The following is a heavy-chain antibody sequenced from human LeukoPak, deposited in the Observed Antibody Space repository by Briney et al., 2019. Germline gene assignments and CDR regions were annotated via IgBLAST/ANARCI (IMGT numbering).Heavy chain of an antibody. CDR3: AKGLAAAGYYFDY. CDR2: ISGSGGST. D-gene: IGHD6-13*01. J-gene: IGHJ4*02. V-gene: IGHV3-23*01. Sequence: PGGSLRLSCAASGFTFSSYAMSWVCQAPGKGLEWVSAISGSGGSTYYADSVKGRFTISRDNSKNTLYLQMNSLRAEDTAVYYCAKGLAAAGYYFDYWGQGTLVTVSS. CDR1: GFTFSSYA.